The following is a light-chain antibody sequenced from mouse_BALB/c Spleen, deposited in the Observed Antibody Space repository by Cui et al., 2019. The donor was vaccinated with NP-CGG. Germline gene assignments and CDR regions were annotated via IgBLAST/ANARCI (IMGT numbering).Light chain of an antibody. CDR1: TGPVPPTNF. Sequence: QAVVTQESALTTPPVETFPLTCRSSTGPVPPTNFANGVQEKPDHLFTGLIGGTNNRVPGVPARFSGSLIGDKAALTITGAQTEDEAIYFCALWYSNHWVFGGGTKLTVL. V-gene: IGLV1*01. J-gene: IGLJ1*01. CDR2: GTN. CDR3: ALWYSNHWV.